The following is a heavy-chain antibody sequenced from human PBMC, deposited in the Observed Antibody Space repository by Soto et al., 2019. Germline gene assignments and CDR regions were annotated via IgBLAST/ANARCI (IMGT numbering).Heavy chain of an antibody. Sequence: SETLSLTCTVSGGSISSSSYYWGWIRQPPGKGLEWIGSIYYSGSTHYNPSLKSRVTISVDTSKNQFSLKLSSVTAADTAVYYCARHGIAARPGWFAPWGQGTLVTVSS. J-gene: IGHJ5*02. V-gene: IGHV4-39*01. CDR1: GGSISSSSYY. CDR3: ARHGIAARPGWFAP. D-gene: IGHD6-6*01. CDR2: IYYSGST.